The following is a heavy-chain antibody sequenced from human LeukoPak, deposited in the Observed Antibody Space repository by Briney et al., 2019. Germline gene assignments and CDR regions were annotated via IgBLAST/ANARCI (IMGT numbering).Heavy chain of an antibody. Sequence: GGSLRLSCAASGFTFSGYGMHWVRQAPGKGLEWVAFIRNDGSNKYYADSVKGRFTISRENSKNTLYLQINSLRAEETAVYYCAKDQSSFCSRSSCYALHYWGQGTLVTVSS. D-gene: IGHD2-2*01. J-gene: IGHJ4*02. CDR1: GFTFSGYG. V-gene: IGHV3-30*02. CDR3: AKDQSSFCSRSSCYALHY. CDR2: IRNDGSNK.